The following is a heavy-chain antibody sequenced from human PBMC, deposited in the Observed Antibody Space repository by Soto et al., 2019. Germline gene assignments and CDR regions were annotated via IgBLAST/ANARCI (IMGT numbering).Heavy chain of an antibody. D-gene: IGHD1-26*01. J-gene: IGHJ4*01. CDR3: ARPEGSGTYLVYSDY. CDR2: IYPGDSDT. Sequence: LNISCEGSGYSFTTYWIAWVRQLPGKGLEWVGIIYPGDSDTRYSPSFRGQVTISADKSTSTAYLQWSSLKASDTAMYYCARPEGSGTYLVYSDYWGNGKMVNVS. V-gene: IGHV5-51*01. CDR1: GYSFTTYW.